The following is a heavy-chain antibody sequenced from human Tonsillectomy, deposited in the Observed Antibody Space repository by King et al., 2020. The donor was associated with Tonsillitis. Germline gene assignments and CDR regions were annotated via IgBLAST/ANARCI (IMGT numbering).Heavy chain of an antibody. CDR3: AKDLGRGYYYYGMDV. CDR2: ISYDGSNK. J-gene: IGHJ6*02. D-gene: IGHD3-10*01. Sequence: VQLVESGGGVVQPGRSLRLSCAASGFTVSRYGMHWVRQAPGKGLEWVAVISYDGSNKYYADSVKGRFTISRDNSKNTLYLQMNSLRAEDTAVYYCAKDLGRGYYYYGMDVWGQGTTVTVSS. V-gene: IGHV3-30*18. CDR1: GFTVSRYG.